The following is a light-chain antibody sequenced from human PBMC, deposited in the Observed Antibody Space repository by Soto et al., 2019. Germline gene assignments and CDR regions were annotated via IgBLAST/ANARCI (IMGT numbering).Light chain of an antibody. V-gene: IGLV1-40*01. J-gene: IGLJ1*01. Sequence: QSVLTQPPSVSGAPGQRVTISCTGSGSNIGAGYDEHWYQHRPGTAPKLLVFGDSHRPSGVPDRFSGSKSGTSASLAITGLQAEDEGDYYCQSYDSTLDARDVFGTGTKLTVL. CDR2: GDS. CDR1: GSNIGAGYD. CDR3: QSYDSTLDARDV.